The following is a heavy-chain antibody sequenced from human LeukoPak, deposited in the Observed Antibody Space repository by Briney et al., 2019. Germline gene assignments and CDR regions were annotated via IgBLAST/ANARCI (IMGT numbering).Heavy chain of an antibody. CDR1: GYTFTSYD. CDR2: MNPNSGNT. V-gene: IGHV1-8*01. Sequence: GASVKVSCKASGYTFTSYDINWVRQATGQGLEWMGWMNPNSGNTGYAQKFQGRVTMTRNTSISTAYMELSSLRSEDTAVYYCARSSPVVVAATIDYWGQGTLVTVSS. CDR3: ARSSPVVVAATIDY. D-gene: IGHD2-15*01. J-gene: IGHJ4*02.